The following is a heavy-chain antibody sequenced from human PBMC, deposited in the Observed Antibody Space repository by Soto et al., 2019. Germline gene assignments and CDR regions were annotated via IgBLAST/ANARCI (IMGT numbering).Heavy chain of an antibody. Sequence: PGGSLRLSCAASGFTVSSNYMSWVRQAPGKGLEWVSVIYIDGSTYYADSVKGRFPISRDNSKKTLYLQMNTLRAEDRAVNYCASTIYGNQDYWGRGTLAPVSS. D-gene: IGHD4-17*01. J-gene: IGHJ4*02. CDR1: GFTVSSNY. CDR2: IYIDGST. CDR3: ASTIYGNQDY. V-gene: IGHV3-66*01.